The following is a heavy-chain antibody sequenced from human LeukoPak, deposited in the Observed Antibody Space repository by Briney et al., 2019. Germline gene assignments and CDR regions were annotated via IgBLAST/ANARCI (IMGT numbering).Heavy chain of an antibody. CDR3: AKLPRYCSGCSCYGGYFDY. Sequence: PGGSLRLSCAASGFTFSSYAMSWVRQAPGKGLEWVSAISGSGGSTYYADSVKGRFTISRDNSKNTLYLQMNSLRAEDTAVYYCAKLPRYCSGCSCYGGYFDYWGQGTLVTVSS. CDR2: ISGSGGST. J-gene: IGHJ4*02. V-gene: IGHV3-23*01. CDR1: GFTFSSYA. D-gene: IGHD2-15*01.